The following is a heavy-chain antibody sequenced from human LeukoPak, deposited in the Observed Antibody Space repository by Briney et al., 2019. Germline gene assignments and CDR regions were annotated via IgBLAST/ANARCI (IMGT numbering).Heavy chain of an antibody. J-gene: IGHJ4*02. CDR2: IKEDGSQK. V-gene: IGHV3-7*03. CDR3: AGGPGRRFDY. CDR1: GITFSSCW. Sequence: PGGSLRLSCAASGITFSSCWMNWVRQAPGKGLEWVANIKEDGSQKNYVDSVKGRFTISRDNAKNSLYLQLNSLRAEDTAVYYCAGGPGRRFDYWGQGILVTVSS.